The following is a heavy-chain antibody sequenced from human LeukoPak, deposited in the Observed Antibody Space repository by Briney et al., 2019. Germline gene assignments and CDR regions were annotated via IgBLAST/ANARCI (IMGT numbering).Heavy chain of an antibody. CDR3: ARVVTTAAAGTVDY. CDR1: GFTFSSYS. V-gene: IGHV3-21*01. CDR2: ISSSSSYI. Sequence: PGGSLRLSCAASGFTFSSYSINWVRQAPGKGLEWVSSISSSSSYIYYADSVKGRFTISRDNAKNSLYLQMNSLRAEDTAVYYCARVVTTAAAGTVDYWGQGTLVTVSS. D-gene: IGHD6-13*01. J-gene: IGHJ4*02.